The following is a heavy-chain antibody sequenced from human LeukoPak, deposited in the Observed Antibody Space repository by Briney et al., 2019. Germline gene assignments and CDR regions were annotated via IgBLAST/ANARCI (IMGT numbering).Heavy chain of an antibody. CDR2: ISYDGSNK. Sequence: GGSLRLSCAASGFTFSSYAMHWVRQAPGKGLEWVAVISYDGSNKYYADSVKGRFTISRDNAKNSLYLQMNSLRAEDTALYYCAKDIFRSLLIPGAAYPNYYYYGMDVWGQGTTVTVSS. CDR3: AKDIFRSLLIPGAAYPNYYYYGMDV. D-gene: IGHD2-8*01. J-gene: IGHJ6*02. CDR1: GFTFSSYA. V-gene: IGHV3-30*04.